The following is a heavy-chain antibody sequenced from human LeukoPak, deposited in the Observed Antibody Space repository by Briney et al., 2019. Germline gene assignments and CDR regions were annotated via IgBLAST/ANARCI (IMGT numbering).Heavy chain of an antibody. D-gene: IGHD4/OR15-4a*01. CDR1: GFTLSSYE. CDR2: VDYSGGDT. CDR3: ARRAGAYSHPYDY. Sequence: PGGSLRLSCIASGFTLSSYEMSWIRQAPGKGLKWVSSVDYSGGDTHYADSVMGRFTISRDNSKNTLYLQMNSLRAEDTAVYYCARRAGAYSHPYDYWGQGTLVTVSS. J-gene: IGHJ4*02. V-gene: IGHV3-23*01.